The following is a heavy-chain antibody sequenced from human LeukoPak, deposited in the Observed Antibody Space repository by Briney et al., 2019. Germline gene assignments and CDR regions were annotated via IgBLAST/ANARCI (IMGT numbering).Heavy chain of an antibody. V-gene: IGHV4-39*01. CDR2: IYYSGST. D-gene: IGHD2-15*01. Sequence: SETLSLTCTVSGGSISSSSYYWGWIRQPPGKGLEWIGSIYYSGSTYYNPSLKSRVTISVDTSKNQFSLKLSSVTAADTAVYYCARHLCSGGSCYYYFDYWGQGTLVTVSS. J-gene: IGHJ4*02. CDR3: ARHLCSGGSCYYYFDY. CDR1: GGSISSSSYY.